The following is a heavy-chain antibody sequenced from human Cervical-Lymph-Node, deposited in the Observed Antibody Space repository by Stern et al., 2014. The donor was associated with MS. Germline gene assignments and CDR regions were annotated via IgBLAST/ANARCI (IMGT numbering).Heavy chain of an antibody. CDR1: GASISSYY. J-gene: IGHJ4*02. D-gene: IGHD2-2*03. CDR3: ARKSLSMDHYFDS. Sequence: QLQLQESGPGLVKPSETLSLTCTVSGASISSYYWNWIRQPPGKGLEWIGYIYYTGPTNYNPSLKGRVAISLETSKNQFSLILRSVSAADTAVYYCARKSLSMDHYFDSWGQGTLVTVSS. V-gene: IGHV4-59*01. CDR2: IYYTGPT.